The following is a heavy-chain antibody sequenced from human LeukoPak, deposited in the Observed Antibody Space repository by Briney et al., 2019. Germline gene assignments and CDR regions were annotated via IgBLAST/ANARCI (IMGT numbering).Heavy chain of an antibody. D-gene: IGHD4-17*01. CDR2: IRYDGSNK. Sequence: GGSLRLSCAASGFTFSSYGMHWVRQAPGKGLEWVAFIRYDGSNKYYADSVKGRFTISRDNSKNTLYLQMNSLRAEDTAVYYCAKLYGDYVGPPVYWGQGTLVTVSS. CDR1: GFTFSSYG. V-gene: IGHV3-30*02. J-gene: IGHJ4*02. CDR3: AKLYGDYVGPPVY.